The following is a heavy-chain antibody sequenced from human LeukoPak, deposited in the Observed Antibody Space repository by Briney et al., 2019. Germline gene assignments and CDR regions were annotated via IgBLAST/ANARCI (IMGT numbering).Heavy chain of an antibody. V-gene: IGHV5-51*01. CDR1: GSSFTSYW. J-gene: IGHJ3*02. CDR3: AIGSGSYYAPYAAFDI. Sequence: GESLKISCKGSGSSFTSYWIGWVRQMPGKGLEWMGIIYPGDSDTRYSPSFQGQVTISADKSISTAYLQWSSLKASDTAMYYCAIGSGSYYAPYAAFDIWGQGTMVTVSS. D-gene: IGHD1-26*01. CDR2: IYPGDSDT.